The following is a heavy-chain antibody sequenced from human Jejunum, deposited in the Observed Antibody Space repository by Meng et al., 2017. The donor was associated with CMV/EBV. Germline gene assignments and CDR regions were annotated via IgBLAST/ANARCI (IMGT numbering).Heavy chain of an antibody. Sequence: CKASGYTFTGYYMHWVRQAPGQGLEWMGWINPDSGGTNYAQKFQGRVTMTRDTSISIAYMELSRLRSDDTAVYYCARAPRGYSFYWGQGTLVTVSS. CDR2: INPDSGGT. D-gene: IGHD5-18*01. CDR1: GYTFTGYY. V-gene: IGHV1-2*02. CDR3: ARAPRGYSFY. J-gene: IGHJ4*02.